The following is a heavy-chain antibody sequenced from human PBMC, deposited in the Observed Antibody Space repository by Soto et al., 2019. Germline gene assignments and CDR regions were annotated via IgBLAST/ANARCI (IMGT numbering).Heavy chain of an antibody. Sequence: GGSLRLSCAASGFTFSSYGMHWVRQAPGKGLEWVAVISYDGSNKYYADSVKGRFTISRDNSKNTLYLQMNSLRAEDTAVYYCAKGNIVSIAAAGSLEYYYYYGMDVWGQGTTVTVSS. J-gene: IGHJ6*02. D-gene: IGHD6-13*01. CDR1: GFTFSSYG. CDR3: AKGNIVSIAAAGSLEYYYYYGMDV. CDR2: ISYDGSNK. V-gene: IGHV3-30*18.